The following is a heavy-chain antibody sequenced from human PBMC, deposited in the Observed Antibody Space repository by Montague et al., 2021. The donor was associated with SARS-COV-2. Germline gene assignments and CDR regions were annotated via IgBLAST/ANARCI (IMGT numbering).Heavy chain of an antibody. J-gene: IGHJ4*02. Sequence: SETLSLTCTVSGGSISSSSYYWGWIRQPPGKGLEWIGSIYYSGSTXYNPSLKSRVTISVDTSKNQFSLKLSSVTAADTAVYWCARGWGYPMSVVVIGGPFDYWGQGTLVTVSS. CDR3: ARGWGYPMSVVVIGGPFDY. CDR2: IYYSGST. D-gene: IGHD3-22*01. V-gene: IGHV4-39*07. CDR1: GGSISSSSYY.